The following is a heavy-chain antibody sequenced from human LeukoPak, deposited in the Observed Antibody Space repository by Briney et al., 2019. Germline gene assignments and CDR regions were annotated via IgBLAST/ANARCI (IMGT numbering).Heavy chain of an antibody. Sequence: GGSLRLSCAASGFTVSSNYMSWVRQAPGKGLEWVSVIYSGGSTYYADSVKGRFTISRDNSKNTLYLQMNSLRAEDTAVYYCARGLGYYDSSGYYYGNLNFDYWGQGTLVTVSS. CDR3: ARGLGYYDSSGYYYGNLNFDY. J-gene: IGHJ4*02. D-gene: IGHD3-22*01. CDR1: GFTVSSNY. V-gene: IGHV3-53*01. CDR2: IYSGGST.